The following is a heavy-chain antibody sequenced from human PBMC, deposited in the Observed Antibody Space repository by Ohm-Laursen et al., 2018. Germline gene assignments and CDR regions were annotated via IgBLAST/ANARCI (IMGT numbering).Heavy chain of an antibody. Sequence: SLRLSCAASGFTFSRYGMHWVRQAPGKGLEWVAVICYDGSNQYYADSVKGRFTISRDNSQNTLYLQMNSLRAEDTAVYYCAREDGNCTSAVCYRRFDPWGQGTLVTVSS. V-gene: IGHV3-33*01. D-gene: IGHD2-8*01. J-gene: IGHJ5*02. CDR1: GFTFSRYG. CDR3: AREDGNCTSAVCYRRFDP. CDR2: ICYDGSNQ.